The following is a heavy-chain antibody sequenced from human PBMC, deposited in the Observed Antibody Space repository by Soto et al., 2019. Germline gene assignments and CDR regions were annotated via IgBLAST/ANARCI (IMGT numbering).Heavy chain of an antibody. V-gene: IGHV1-46*01. D-gene: IGHD3-22*01. CDR3: ARALYDTDSVPGGAESRYYVMDV. CDR2: INPSGGST. CDR1: QYNFTNYC. J-gene: IGHJ6*02. Sequence: QVQLVQSGAESKTPGASVKVSCKASQYNFTNYCVHWVRQAPGQGLEWMGVINPSGGSTKYAQRFRGRVTMTRDTSTNTVYMDLRSLRPEDTAVYFCARALYDTDSVPGGAESRYYVMDVWGRGTTVTVSS.